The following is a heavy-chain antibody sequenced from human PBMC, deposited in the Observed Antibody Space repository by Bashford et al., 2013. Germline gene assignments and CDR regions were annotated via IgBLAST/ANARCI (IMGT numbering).Heavy chain of an antibody. CDR2: ISSDDSST. J-gene: IGHJ4*02. V-gene: IGHV5-51*03. D-gene: IGHD3-3*01. CDR1: GYSFPTYW. CDR3: ARRLESNTLPLD. Sequence: GESLKISCKGVLGYSFPTYWIGWVRQMPGKGLEWMGIISSDDSSTLYSPSFQGKVTHFSRRVPPNTAYLQWSSLTASDTAIYFCARRLESNTLPLDWGQGTLVTVSS.